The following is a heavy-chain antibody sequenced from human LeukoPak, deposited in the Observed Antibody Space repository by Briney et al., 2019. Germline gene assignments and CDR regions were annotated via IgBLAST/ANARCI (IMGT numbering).Heavy chain of an antibody. Sequence: HPGGSLRLSCTASGFTFSDYLMSWFRQAPGKGLEWVGFIRSKAYGGTTEYAASVKVRFTISRDDFKSIAYLQMNSLKTEDTAVYYCTRARYGVGGGGVFDYWGQGTLVTVSS. D-gene: IGHD4-17*01. V-gene: IGHV3-49*03. J-gene: IGHJ4*02. CDR2: IRSKAYGGTT. CDR1: GFTFSDYL. CDR3: TRARYGVGGGGVFDY.